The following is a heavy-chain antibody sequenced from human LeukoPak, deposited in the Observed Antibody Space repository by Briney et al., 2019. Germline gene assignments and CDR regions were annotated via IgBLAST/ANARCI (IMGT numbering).Heavy chain of an antibody. CDR1: GYTFTGYY. CDR2: INPNSGGT. D-gene: IGHD2-15*01. CDR3: ARCSGGSCYSRGYFDY. J-gene: IGHJ4*02. V-gene: IGHV1-2*02. Sequence: ASVKASCKASGYTFTGYYMHWVRQAPGQGLEWMGWINPNSGGTNYAQKFQGRVTMTRDTSISTAYMELSRLRSDDTAVYYCARCSGGSCYSRGYFDYWGQGTLVTVSS.